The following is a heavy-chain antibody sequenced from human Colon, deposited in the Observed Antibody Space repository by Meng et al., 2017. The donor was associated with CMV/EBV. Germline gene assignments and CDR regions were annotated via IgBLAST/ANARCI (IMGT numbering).Heavy chain of an antibody. CDR1: GFIFRNAW. D-gene: IGHD3-22*01. CDR2: IKRKSDGGAA. CDR3: TTAPSYYYDSSGSYYFDY. Sequence: GGSLRLSCAASGFIFRNAWMSWVRQAPGKGLEWVGRIKRKSDGGAAEYAAPVKGRFIISRDDSKNTLYLQMNSLKTEDTAVYYCTTAPSYYYDSSGSYYFDYWGQGTLVTVSS. J-gene: IGHJ4*02. V-gene: IGHV3-15*01.